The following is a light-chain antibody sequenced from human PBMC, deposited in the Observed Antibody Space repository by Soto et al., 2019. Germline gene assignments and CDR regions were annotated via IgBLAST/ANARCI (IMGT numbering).Light chain of an antibody. Sequence: QSVLTQPPSVSAAPGQRVTISCSGSSSNIGGNSVSWYQQLPGTAPKLLIYDDDKRPSGIPDRFSGSKSGTSATLGITGFQTGDEADYYCGSWDSSLSGDGVGTWTKVTVL. CDR3: GSWDSSLSGDG. V-gene: IGLV1-51*01. CDR1: SSNIGGNS. CDR2: DDD. J-gene: IGLJ1*01.